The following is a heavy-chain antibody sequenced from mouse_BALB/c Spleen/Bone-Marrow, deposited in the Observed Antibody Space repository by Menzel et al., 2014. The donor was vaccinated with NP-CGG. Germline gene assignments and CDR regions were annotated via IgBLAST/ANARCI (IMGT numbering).Heavy chain of an antibody. Sequence: EVHLVESGGGLVQPGGSRKLSCAASGFTFSSFGIHWVRQAPEKGLEWVAYISSGSSTIYYADTVKGRFTISRDNPKNTLFLQMTSLRSEDTAMYYCARMYFDYWGQGTTLTVSS. V-gene: IGHV5-17*02. CDR2: ISSGSSTI. CDR3: ARMYFDY. J-gene: IGHJ2*01. CDR1: GFTFSSFG.